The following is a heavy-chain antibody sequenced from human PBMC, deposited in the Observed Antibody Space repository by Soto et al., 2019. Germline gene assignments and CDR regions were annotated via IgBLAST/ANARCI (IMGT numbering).Heavy chain of an antibody. CDR2: ISGSGGST. CDR3: TKLAYCGGDCYSNFDY. J-gene: IGHJ4*02. D-gene: IGHD2-21*02. V-gene: IGHV3-23*01. Sequence: GSLRLSCAASGFTFSSYAMSWVRQAPGKGLEWVSAISGSGGSTYYADSVKGRFTISRDNSKNTLYLQMNSLRAEDTAVYYCTKLAYCGGDCYSNFDYWGQGTLVTVS. CDR1: GFTFSSYA.